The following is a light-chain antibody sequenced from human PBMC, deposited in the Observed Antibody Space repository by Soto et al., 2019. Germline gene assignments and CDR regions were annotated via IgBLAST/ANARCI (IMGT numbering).Light chain of an antibody. V-gene: IGKV1-5*01. Sequence: DIQMTQSPSTLSASVGDRVTITCRASQSISSWLAWYQQKPGKAPKLLIYDASSLERGVPSRFSGSGSGTEFTLTISSLQPDDFATYYCQQYNSYPWTFGQGTKVDIK. CDR2: DAS. CDR3: QQYNSYPWT. J-gene: IGKJ1*01. CDR1: QSISSW.